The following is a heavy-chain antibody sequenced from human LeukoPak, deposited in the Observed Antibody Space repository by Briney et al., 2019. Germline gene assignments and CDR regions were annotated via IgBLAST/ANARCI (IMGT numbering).Heavy chain of an antibody. CDR1: GGSISSYY. J-gene: IGHJ4*02. CDR2: IYYSVGT. CDR3: ARASLTMGIATFWGRYYFDY. V-gene: IGHV4-59*01. D-gene: IGHD4/OR15-4a*01. Sequence: PSETLSLTPTVSGGSISSYYWSWIRQPPGKGLEWVGYIYYSVGTNYNPSLKSRVTISVDPSKNQFSLKLSSVTGADTAVYYCARASLTMGIATFWGRYYFDYWGQGTLVTVSS.